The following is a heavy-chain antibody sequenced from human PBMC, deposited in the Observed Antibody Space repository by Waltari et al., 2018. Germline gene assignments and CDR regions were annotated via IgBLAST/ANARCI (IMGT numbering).Heavy chain of an antibody. CDR3: AISSGYGAFDV. D-gene: IGHD3-22*01. CDR1: GVSISRSDKY. J-gene: IGHJ3*01. Sequence: QVQLQESGPGLVRPSQTLSLACSVSGVSISRSDKYWSWIRQTPGKGPEWIAYVFYSGTSYTYYNPSLTSRISMSVDTSRNQFSLRLTSVTAADTAMYYCAISSGYGAFDVWGQGTMVTVSS. V-gene: IGHV4-30-4*01. CDR2: VFYSGTSYT.